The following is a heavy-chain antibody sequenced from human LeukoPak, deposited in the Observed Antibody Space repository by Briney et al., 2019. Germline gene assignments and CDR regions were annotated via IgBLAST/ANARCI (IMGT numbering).Heavy chain of an antibody. Sequence: GGSLRLSCATSGFLFSNAWMMWVRQAPGKGLEWVGRIKNNAGGGARDYAASVKGRFTISRDDSKATLYLQMNSLKTEDTALYYCAADWPGDDYPADYWGQGTLVTVSS. V-gene: IGHV3-15*01. J-gene: IGHJ4*02. CDR2: IKNNAGGGAR. D-gene: IGHD4-11*01. CDR3: AADWPGDDYPADY. CDR1: GFLFSNAW.